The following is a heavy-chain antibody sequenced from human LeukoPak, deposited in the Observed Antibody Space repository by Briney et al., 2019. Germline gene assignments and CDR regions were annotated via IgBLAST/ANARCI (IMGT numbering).Heavy chain of an antibody. V-gene: IGHV3-23*01. J-gene: IGHJ3*02. CDR3: GRDPNGDYIGAFDM. D-gene: IGHD4-17*01. Sequence: GGSLRLSCAASGFTFSTYSMIWVRQAPGKGLEWVSAIRGSGGSTYYADSVKDRFTISRDNSKNTLYLQMNSLRAEDTAVYYCGRDPNGDYIGAFDMWGRGTVVTVSS. CDR2: IRGSGGST. CDR1: GFTFSTYS.